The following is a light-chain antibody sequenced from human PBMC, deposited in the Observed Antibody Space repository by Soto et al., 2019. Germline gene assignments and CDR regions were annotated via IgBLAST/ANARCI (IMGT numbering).Light chain of an antibody. CDR2: STS. Sequence: DIQMTQSPSTLSASVGDRATITCRASQSVSNYLNWYRQLPGKAPTLLIYSTSTLQSGVPSRFSGSGSGTDFTLTISGLQTEDFATYFCQQSYSSPQTFGQGTKVDIK. V-gene: IGKV1-39*01. J-gene: IGKJ1*01. CDR3: QQSYSSPQT. CDR1: QSVSNY.